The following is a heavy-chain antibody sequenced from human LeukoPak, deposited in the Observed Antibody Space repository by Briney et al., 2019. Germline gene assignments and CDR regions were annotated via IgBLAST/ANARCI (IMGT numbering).Heavy chain of an antibody. CDR2: ISYDGSNK. D-gene: IGHD3-10*01. CDR3: AKDTVGGFGEFKNEDY. V-gene: IGHV3-30-3*01. Sequence: PGRSLRLSCAASGFTFSSYVMYWVRQAPGKGLEWVAVISYDGSNKYYTDSVKGRFTISRDNSKNTLYLQMNSLRAEDTAVYYCAKDTVGGFGEFKNEDYWGQGTLVTVSS. J-gene: IGHJ4*02. CDR1: GFTFSSYV.